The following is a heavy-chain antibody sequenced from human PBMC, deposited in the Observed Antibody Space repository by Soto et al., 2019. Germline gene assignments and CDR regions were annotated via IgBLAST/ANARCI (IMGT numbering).Heavy chain of an antibody. J-gene: IGHJ1*01. CDR3: ARPVVMTAIPGYFQH. D-gene: IGHD2-21*02. V-gene: IGHV3-30-3*01. CDR1: GFTFSSYS. Sequence: QVQLVESGGGVVQPGRSLRLSCAASGFTFSSYSMHWVRQAPGKGLEWVAAISYDGSNKYYADSVKGRFTISRDNSKNTLYLRMNSLRAEDMAVYYCARPVVMTAIPGYFQHWGQGTLVTVSS. CDR2: ISYDGSNK.